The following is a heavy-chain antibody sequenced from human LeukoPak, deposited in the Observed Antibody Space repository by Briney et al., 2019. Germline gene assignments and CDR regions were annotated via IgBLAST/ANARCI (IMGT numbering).Heavy chain of an antibody. J-gene: IGHJ4*02. CDR1: GFTFSSAW. CDR2: IKSKTDGGTT. Sequence: GGSLRLSCAASGFTFSSAWMNWVRQAPGKGLEWVGRIKSKTDGGTTDYAAPVKGRFTISRDDSKNTLYLQMNSLKTEDTAVYYCSTTYYYDSSEGYWGQGTLVTVSS. V-gene: IGHV3-15*07. CDR3: STTYYYDSSEGY. D-gene: IGHD3-22*01.